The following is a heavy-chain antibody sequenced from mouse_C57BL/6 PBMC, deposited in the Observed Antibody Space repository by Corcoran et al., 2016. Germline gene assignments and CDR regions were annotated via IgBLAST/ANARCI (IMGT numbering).Heavy chain of an antibody. CDR2: IYWDDDK. D-gene: IGHD2-3*01. Sequence: QVTLKESGPGILQSSQTLSLTCSFSGFLLSTSGMGVSWIRQPSGKGLEWLAHIYWDDDKRYNPSLKSRLTISKDTSRNQVFLKITSVDTADTATYYCARRDSYDGYWFAYWGQGTLVTVSA. V-gene: IGHV8-12*01. J-gene: IGHJ3*01. CDR3: ARRDSYDGYWFAY. CDR1: GFLLSTSGMG.